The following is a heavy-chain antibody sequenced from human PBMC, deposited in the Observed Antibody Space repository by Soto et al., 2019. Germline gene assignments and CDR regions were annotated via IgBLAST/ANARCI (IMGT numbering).Heavy chain of an antibody. D-gene: IGHD6-13*01. CDR1: GGSFSGYY. Sequence: SETLSLTCAVYGGSFSGYYWSWIRQPPWKGLEWIGEINHSGSTNYNPSLKSRVTISVDTSKNQFSLKLSSVTAADTAVYYCARERAITATGTRQVDNWGQGTLVTVSS. J-gene: IGHJ4*02. CDR2: INHSGST. V-gene: IGHV4-34*01. CDR3: ARERAITATGTRQVDN.